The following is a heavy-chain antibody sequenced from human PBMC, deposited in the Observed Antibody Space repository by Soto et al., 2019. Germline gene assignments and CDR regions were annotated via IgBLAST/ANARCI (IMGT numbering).Heavy chain of an antibody. CDR1: GVSISSGGYY. D-gene: IGHD5-12*01. V-gene: IGHV4-31*03. Sequence: PSEPLSLTCTVSGVSISSGGYYWSWIRQHPGKGLEWIGYIYYSGSTYYNPSLKSRVTISVDTSKNQFSLKLSSVTAADTAVYYCARFRLRKAFDIWGQGTMVTVSS. J-gene: IGHJ3*02. CDR3: ARFRLRKAFDI. CDR2: IYYSGST.